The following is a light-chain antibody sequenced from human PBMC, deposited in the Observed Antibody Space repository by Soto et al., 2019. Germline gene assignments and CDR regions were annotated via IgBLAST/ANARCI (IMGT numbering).Light chain of an antibody. V-gene: IGLV2-11*01. CDR1: SSDVGGYNF. CDR3: CSYAGSYTYWV. J-gene: IGLJ3*02. Sequence: QSVLTQPRSVSGSPGQSVTISCTGTSSDVGGYNFVSWYQQHPGKAPKVMIYDVSQRPSGVPDRFSGSKSGNTASLTISGLQPEDEADYFCCSYAGSYTYWVFGGGTKVTVL. CDR2: DVS.